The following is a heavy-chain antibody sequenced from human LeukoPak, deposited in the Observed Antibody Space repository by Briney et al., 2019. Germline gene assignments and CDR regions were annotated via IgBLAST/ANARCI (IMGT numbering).Heavy chain of an antibody. J-gene: IGHJ3*02. D-gene: IGHD2-2*01. V-gene: IGHV3-53*01. CDR3: ARDRHQGAFDM. CDR2: IYSGGTT. Sequence: GGSLRLSCAASGFTFSNVWMSWVRQAPGQGLESVSLIYSGGTTLYADSVKGRFTISRDNSKNTLYLQMNSLRAEDTAVYYCARDRHQGAFDMWGQGTMVIVSS. CDR1: GFTFSNVW.